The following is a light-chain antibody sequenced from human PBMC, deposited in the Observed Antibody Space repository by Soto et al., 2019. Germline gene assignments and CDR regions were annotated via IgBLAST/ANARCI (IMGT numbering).Light chain of an antibody. Sequence: EIVVTPSPGTPFLSSGEKAPPSSRGRQSVSSSYLAWYQQKPGQAPRPLIYGASSRAIGIPDRFSGSGSGTDFTLTISRLEPEDFAVYYCQQYGSSPWTFGQGTKVDIK. J-gene: IGKJ1*01. CDR2: GAS. CDR3: QQYGSSPWT. V-gene: IGKV3-20*01. CDR1: QSVSSSY.